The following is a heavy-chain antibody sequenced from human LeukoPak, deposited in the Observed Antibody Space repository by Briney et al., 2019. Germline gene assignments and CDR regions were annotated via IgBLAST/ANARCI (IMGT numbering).Heavy chain of an antibody. CDR1: VGPISSSSYY. Sequence: SETLSLTCTVSVGPISSSSYYWGWIRQPPEKGLEWVGSCSYNGSTYYNPSLKSRVTLSVYPSNSGFSLEQSSVTAAGTGVDYCARHWSYMTTVTSLPIYDFDYWGQGTLVTVSS. V-gene: IGHV4-39*01. J-gene: IGHJ4*02. CDR3: ARHWSYMTTVTSLPIYDFDY. CDR2: CSYNGST. D-gene: IGHD4-17*01.